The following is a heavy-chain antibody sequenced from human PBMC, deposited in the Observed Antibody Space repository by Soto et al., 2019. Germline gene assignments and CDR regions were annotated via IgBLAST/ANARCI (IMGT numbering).Heavy chain of an antibody. CDR2: IYWDGDE. D-gene: IGHD2-21*01. Sequence: QITLKESGPTLVKPTQPLTLTCTFPGFSVSTSGVGVAWIRQPPGKALEWLALIYWDGDERYSPFLQSRVTLXKXTSKNQVVLTMTNTDPVDPAKYCCAHKGGRGAAVEVWGQGTPVTVSS. CDR3: AHKGGRGAAVEV. J-gene: IGHJ4*02. CDR1: GFSVSTSGVG. V-gene: IGHV2-5*02.